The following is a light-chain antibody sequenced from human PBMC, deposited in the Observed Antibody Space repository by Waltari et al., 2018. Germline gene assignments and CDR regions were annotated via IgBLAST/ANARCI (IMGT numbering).Light chain of an antibody. J-gene: IGKJ4*01. V-gene: IGKV3-15*01. CDR1: QSVSSN. Sequence: EIVMTQSPATLSVSPGARVTLSCRASQSVSSNLAWYQQKPGQVPRLLIYGASTRATGIPARFSGSGSGTEFTLTISSLQSEDFAVYYCQQYNNWPLTFGGGTKVEIK. CDR3: QQYNNWPLT. CDR2: GAS.